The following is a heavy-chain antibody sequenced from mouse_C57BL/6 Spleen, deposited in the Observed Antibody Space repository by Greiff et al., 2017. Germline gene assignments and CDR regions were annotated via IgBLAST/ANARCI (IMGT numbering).Heavy chain of an antibody. D-gene: IGHD2-14*01. CDR3: ARGVRLQGAMDY. J-gene: IGHJ4*01. CDR1: GYTFTSYW. V-gene: IGHV1-55*01. Sequence: QVQLQQPGAELVKPGASVKMSCKASGYTFTSYWITWVKQRPGQGLEWIGDIYPGSGSTNYNEKFKSKATLTVDTSPSTAYMQLSSLTSEDSAVYYCARGVRLQGAMDYWGQGTSVTVSS. CDR2: IYPGSGST.